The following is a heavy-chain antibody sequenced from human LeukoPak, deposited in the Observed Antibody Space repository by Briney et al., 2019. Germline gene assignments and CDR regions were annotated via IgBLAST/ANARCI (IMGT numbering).Heavy chain of an antibody. D-gene: IGHD3-22*01. J-gene: IGHJ3*02. Sequence: SVKVSCKASGGTFSSYAISWVRQAPGQGLEWMGGIIPIFGAANYAQKFLGRVTITTDESTSTTYMELSSLRSEDTAVYYCARAEKYYYDSSGFCSAFDIWGQGTMVTVSS. V-gene: IGHV1-69*05. CDR3: ARAEKYYYDSSGFCSAFDI. CDR1: GGTFSSYA. CDR2: IIPIFGAA.